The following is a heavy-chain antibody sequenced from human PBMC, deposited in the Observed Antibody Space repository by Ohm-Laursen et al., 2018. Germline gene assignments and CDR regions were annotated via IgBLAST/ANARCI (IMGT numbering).Heavy chain of an antibody. V-gene: IGHV3-66*01. Sequence: SLRLSCSASGFTVSSRYMSWVRQAPGKGLEWVSAIYSGGSTYYADSVKGRFTISRDNSKNTLYLQMNSLRAEDTAVYYCARAYFGVDYYFDYWGQGTLVTVSS. CDR3: ARAYFGVDYYFDY. D-gene: IGHD3-3*01. CDR1: GFTVSSRY. J-gene: IGHJ4*02. CDR2: IYSGGST.